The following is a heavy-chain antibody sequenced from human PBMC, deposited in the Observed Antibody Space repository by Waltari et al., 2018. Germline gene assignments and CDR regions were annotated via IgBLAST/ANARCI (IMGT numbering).Heavy chain of an antibody. J-gene: IGHJ1*01. CDR1: GSTFTSYD. CDR3: ARGTDYGDYDFQH. V-gene: IGHV1-8*03. Sequence: QAQLVQSGADVKRPGASVMVSCKASGSTFTSYDIHWVRQATGQGLEWMGWMDPKNGNTAYAQKFQGRVTLTRDTSINTAYMDLSSLTSEDTGMYFCARGTDYGDYDFQHWGQGTLVTVSS. CDR2: MDPKNGNT. D-gene: IGHD4-17*01.